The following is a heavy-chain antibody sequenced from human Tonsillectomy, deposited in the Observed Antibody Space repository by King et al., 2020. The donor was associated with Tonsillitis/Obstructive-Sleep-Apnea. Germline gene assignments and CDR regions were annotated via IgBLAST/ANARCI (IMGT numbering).Heavy chain of an antibody. J-gene: IGHJ4*02. D-gene: IGHD3-16*01. CDR1: GFTFSSYG. CDR2: IWYDGSNK. V-gene: IGHV3-33*01. Sequence: VQLVESGGGVVQPGRSLRLSCAASGFTFSSYGMNWVRKAPGKGLEWVAVIWYDGSNKYYVDSVKGRFTISRDNSTNMLWLQMNSLRAEDTGVYYCARWGDGRRFEYWGQGTLVTVSS. CDR3: ARWGDGRRFEY.